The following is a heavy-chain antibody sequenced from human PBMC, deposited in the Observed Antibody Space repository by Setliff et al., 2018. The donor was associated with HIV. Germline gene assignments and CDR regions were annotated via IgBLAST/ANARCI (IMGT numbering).Heavy chain of an antibody. J-gene: IGHJ3*01. V-gene: IGHV1-8*02. CDR2: MNPNSGNT. CDR1: GYTFTTYD. Sequence: VASVKVSCKASGYTFTTYDINWVRQATGQGLEWMGWMNPNSGNTGYAERFQGRVTMTRGTSISTVYMELTSLRSEDMAVYYCARGLRQNRSNSDVFGVWGQGTVVTVSS. CDR3: ARGLRQNRSNSDVFGV. D-gene: IGHD4-4*01.